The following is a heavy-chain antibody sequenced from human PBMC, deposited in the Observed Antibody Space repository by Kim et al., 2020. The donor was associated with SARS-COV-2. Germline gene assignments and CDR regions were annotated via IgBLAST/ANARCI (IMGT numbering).Heavy chain of an antibody. D-gene: IGHD3-16*02. CDR3: ARDQGYDYVWGSYRFDY. Sequence: VKGRFTISRDNAKNSLYLQMNSLRAEDTAVYYCARDQGYDYVWGSYRFDYWGQGTLVTVSS. J-gene: IGHJ4*02. V-gene: IGHV3-11*01.